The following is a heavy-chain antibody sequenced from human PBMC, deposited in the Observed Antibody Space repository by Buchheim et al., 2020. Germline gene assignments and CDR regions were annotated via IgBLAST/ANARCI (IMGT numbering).Heavy chain of an antibody. J-gene: IGHJ4*02. V-gene: IGHV3-74*01. CDR2: INSDGTII. CDR3: ALVQYDYLWGTYG. CDR1: GFTFSSHW. Sequence: EVQVVESGGGLVQPGGSLRLSCAASGFTFSSHWMHWVRQAPGKGLVWVSRINSDGTIINYADSVRGRFTISRDNAKTTLYLQMNSLRAEDTAVYYCALVQYDYLWGTYGWGQGTL. D-gene: IGHD3-16*01.